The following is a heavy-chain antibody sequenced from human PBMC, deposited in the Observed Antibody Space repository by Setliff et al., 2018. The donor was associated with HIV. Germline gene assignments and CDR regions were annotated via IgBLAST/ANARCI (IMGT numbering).Heavy chain of an antibody. D-gene: IGHD3-10*01. V-gene: IGHV4-4*07. Sequence: PSETLSLTCTVSGVSISNYYWSWIRQPAGKGLEWIGRIYTSGNTNYNPSLKSRVTMSVDTSKKQFSLKLTSVTAADTAVYYCAGHFYYSGSGIGAGLDSWGQGTLVTVSS. CDR3: AGHFYYSGSGIGAGLDS. CDR2: IYTSGNT. J-gene: IGHJ4*02. CDR1: GVSISNYY.